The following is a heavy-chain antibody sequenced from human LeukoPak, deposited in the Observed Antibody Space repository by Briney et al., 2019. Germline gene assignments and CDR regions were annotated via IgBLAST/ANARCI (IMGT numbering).Heavy chain of an antibody. J-gene: IGHJ6*02. CDR1: GGTFSSYA. Sequence: SVKVSCKAYGGTFSSYAINWVRQAPGQGLEWTGRIIPMLGTVNYAQKFQDRVTIIADKFTSTAYMELSSLRSEDTAVYYCARDQKVGATPYFGMDVWGQGTTVTVSS. CDR3: ARDQKVGATPYFGMDV. D-gene: IGHD1-26*01. V-gene: IGHV1-69*04. CDR2: IIPMLGTV.